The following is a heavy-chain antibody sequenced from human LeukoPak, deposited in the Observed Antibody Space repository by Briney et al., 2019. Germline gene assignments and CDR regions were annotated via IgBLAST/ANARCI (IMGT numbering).Heavy chain of an antibody. CDR3: ARVGYCSSASCYSPGAFDI. CDR2: IYDSGNT. D-gene: IGHD2-2*01. CDR1: GDSVSTTDYY. V-gene: IGHV4-30-4*01. J-gene: IGHJ3*02. Sequence: SQTLSLTCTVSGDSVSTTDYYWTWIRQPPGRGLEWIGYIYDSGNTYYNPPLKSRVTISVDTSNNQVSLKLRPVTAADTAVYYCARVGYCSSASCYSPGAFDIWGQGTMVTVFS.